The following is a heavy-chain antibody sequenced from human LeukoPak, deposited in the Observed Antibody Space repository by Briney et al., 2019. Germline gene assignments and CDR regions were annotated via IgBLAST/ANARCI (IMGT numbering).Heavy chain of an antibody. J-gene: IGHJ4*02. CDR1: GGSISNYY. CDR3: ARFAYCGGHCWYYFDY. V-gene: IGHV4-59*01. Sequence: PSETLSLTCTASGGSISNYYWSWIRQPPGKGLEWIGYIYSSGSTNYNPSLKSRVTISVDTSKNQFSLKLSSVTAADTAVYYCARFAYCGGHCWYYFDYWGQGSLVTVSS. D-gene: IGHD2-21*02. CDR2: IYSSGST.